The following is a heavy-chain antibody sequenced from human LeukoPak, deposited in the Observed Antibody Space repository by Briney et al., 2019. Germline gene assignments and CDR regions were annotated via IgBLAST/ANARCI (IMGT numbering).Heavy chain of an antibody. J-gene: IGHJ5*02. V-gene: IGHV1-69*13. CDR3: ARSGRLLWFGERSFNWFDP. CDR2: IIPIFGTA. D-gene: IGHD3-10*01. Sequence: GASVKVSCKASGSTFSSYAISWVRQAPGQGLEWMGGIIPIFGTANYAQKFQGRVTITADESTSTAYMELSSLRSEDTAVYYCARSGRLLWFGERSFNWFDPWGQGTLVTVSS. CDR1: GSTFSSYA.